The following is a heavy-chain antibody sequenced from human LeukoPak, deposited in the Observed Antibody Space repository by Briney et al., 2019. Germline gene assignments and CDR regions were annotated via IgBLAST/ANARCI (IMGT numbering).Heavy chain of an antibody. D-gene: IGHD6-19*01. CDR2: FDPEDGET. V-gene: IGHV1-24*01. CDR1: GYTLTELS. Sequence: GASVKVSCKVSGYTLTELSMHWVRQAPGKGLEWIGGFDPEDGETIYAQKFQGRVTMTEDTSTDTAYMELSSLRSEDTAVYYCASLRRVYSSGWADWFDPWGQGTLVTVSS. CDR3: ASLRRVYSSGWADWFDP. J-gene: IGHJ5*02.